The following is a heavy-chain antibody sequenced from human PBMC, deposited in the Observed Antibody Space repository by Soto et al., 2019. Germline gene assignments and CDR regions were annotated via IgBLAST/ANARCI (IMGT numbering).Heavy chain of an antibody. CDR3: ARARAAAGSNRFDP. CDR1: GYTFTSYD. V-gene: IGHV1-8*01. D-gene: IGHD6-13*01. J-gene: IGHJ5*02. CDR2: MNPNSGNT. Sequence: QVQLVQSGVEVKKPGASVKVSCKASGYTFTSYDINWVRQATGQGLEWMGWMNPNSGNTGYAQKFQGRVTMTRNTSITTAYMELSSLRSEATAVYYCARARAAAGSNRFDPWGQGTLVIVSS.